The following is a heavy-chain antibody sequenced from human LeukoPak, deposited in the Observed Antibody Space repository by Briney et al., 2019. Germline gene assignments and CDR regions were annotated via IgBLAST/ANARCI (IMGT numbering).Heavy chain of an antibody. J-gene: IGHJ4*02. V-gene: IGHV4-34*01. CDR3: WRAPDY. Sequence: SETLSLTCAVYGGSFSGYYWSWIRQPPGKGLEWIGEINHSGSTNYNPSLKSRVTISVDTSKTQFSLESSSVTAADTAVYYCWRAPDYWGQGTLVTVSS. CDR2: INHSGST. CDR1: GGSFSGYY.